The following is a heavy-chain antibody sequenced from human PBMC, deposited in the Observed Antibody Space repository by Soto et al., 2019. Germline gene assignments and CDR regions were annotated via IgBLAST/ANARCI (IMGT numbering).Heavy chain of an antibody. D-gene: IGHD2-15*01. Sequence: QLQLVQSGAGGKKPGSWVKVSCKASGGTFSTYAISWVRQPPGQGLDWMGGITPIFGTPNYAQKFQGRATITADESTSTAYMELSSLRSEYTAVYYCARGQIGGNTLYYFDYWGQGTLVTVSS. CDR3: ARGQIGGNTLYYFDY. J-gene: IGHJ4*02. CDR2: ITPIFGTP. V-gene: IGHV1-69*01. CDR1: GGTFSTYA.